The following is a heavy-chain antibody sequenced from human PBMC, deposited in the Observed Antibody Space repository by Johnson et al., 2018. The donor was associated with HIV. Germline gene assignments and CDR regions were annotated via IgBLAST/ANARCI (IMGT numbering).Heavy chain of an antibody. Sequence: EQLVESGGGVVRPGGSLRLSCAASVFTFDDYGMSWVRQAPGKGLEWVSYISSSGNTIFYADSVKGRFTISRDNSKNTLYPQMNSLRAEDTAVYYCAKDGEYSSPGAFDIWGRGTMVTVSS. J-gene: IGHJ3*02. D-gene: IGHD6-6*01. CDR3: AKDGEYSSPGAFDI. CDR1: VFTFDDYG. CDR2: ISSSGNTI. V-gene: IGHV3-48*01.